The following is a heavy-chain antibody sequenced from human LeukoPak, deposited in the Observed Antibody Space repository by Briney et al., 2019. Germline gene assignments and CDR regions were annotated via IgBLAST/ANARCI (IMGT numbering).Heavy chain of an antibody. D-gene: IGHD4-23*01. J-gene: IGHJ4*02. CDR1: GGTFTSYA. CDR2: IIPIFGTA. Sequence: SVKVSCKASGGTFTSYAISWVRQAPGQGLEWMGGIIPIFGTANYAQKFQGRVTITADESTSTAYMELSSLRSEDTAVYYSARGTALSRHVTVVTRFDYWGQGTLVTVSS. V-gene: IGHV1-69*13. CDR3: ARGTALSRHVTVVTRFDY.